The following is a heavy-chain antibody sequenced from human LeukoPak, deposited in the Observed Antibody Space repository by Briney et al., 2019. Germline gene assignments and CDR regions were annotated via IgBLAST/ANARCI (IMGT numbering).Heavy chain of an antibody. CDR3: AKIGLLWFGETPQNDY. CDR1: GFTFSSYS. V-gene: IGHV3-48*01. Sequence: PGGSLRLSCAASGFTFSSYSMNWVRQAPGKGLEWVSYISSSSSTIYYADSVKGRFTISRDNAKNSLYLQMNSLRAEDTAVYYCAKIGLLWFGETPQNDYWGQGTLVTVSS. J-gene: IGHJ4*02. D-gene: IGHD3-10*01. CDR2: ISSSSSTI.